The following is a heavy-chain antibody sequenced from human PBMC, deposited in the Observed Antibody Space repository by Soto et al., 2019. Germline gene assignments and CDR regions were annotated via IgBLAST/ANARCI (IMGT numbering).Heavy chain of an antibody. Sequence: KPSETLSLTCPVYGGSFSGYYWSWIRQPPGKGLEWIGEINHSGSTNYNPSLKSRVTISVDTSKNQFSLKLSSVTAADTAVYYCARDTVGRYXVVVPAAPEWGSYGMDVWGQGTTVTVSS. CDR3: ARDTVGRYXVVVPAAPEWGSYGMDV. D-gene: IGHD2-2*01. V-gene: IGHV4-34*01. CDR2: INHSGST. J-gene: IGHJ6*02. CDR1: GGSFSGYY.